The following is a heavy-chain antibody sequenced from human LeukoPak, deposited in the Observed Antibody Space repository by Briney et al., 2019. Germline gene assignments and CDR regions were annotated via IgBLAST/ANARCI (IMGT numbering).Heavy chain of an antibody. J-gene: IGHJ4*02. CDR2: IRDDGGEI. V-gene: IGHV3-7*01. CDR3: ARDKPRGSYYGSIYDS. CDR1: GFTFSSYW. Sequence: GGPLRLSCEASGFTFSSYWMSWVRQAPGKGLEWVANIRDDGGEIYYVDSVKGRFTISRDNAKSSLFLQMNSLRAEDAAVYYCARDKPRGSYYGSIYDSCGQGTLVTVSS. D-gene: IGHD3-10*01.